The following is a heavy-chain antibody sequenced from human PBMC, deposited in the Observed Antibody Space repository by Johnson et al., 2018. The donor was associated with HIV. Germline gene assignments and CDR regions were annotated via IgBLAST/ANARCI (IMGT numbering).Heavy chain of an antibody. D-gene: IGHD6-13*01. CDR2: IYSGGST. V-gene: IGHV3-66*03. Sequence: VQLVESGGGLIQPGGSLRLSCAASGLTVSSNYMNWVRQAPGKGLEWVSVIYSGGSTYYADSVKGRFTISRDNSKNTLYLQMNSLRAEDTAVYYCARVEAAAGLAFDIWGQGTMVTVSS. CDR1: GLTVSSNY. J-gene: IGHJ3*02. CDR3: ARVEAAAGLAFDI.